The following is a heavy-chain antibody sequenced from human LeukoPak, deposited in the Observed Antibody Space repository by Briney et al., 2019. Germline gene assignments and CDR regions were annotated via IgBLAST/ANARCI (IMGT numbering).Heavy chain of an antibody. V-gene: IGHV4-31*03. Sequence: PSETLSLTCTVSGGSISSGGYYWSWIRQHPGKGLEWIGYIYYSGSTYYNPSLKSRVTISVDTSKNQFSLKLSSVTAADTAVYYCARQDRWLPDYWGQGTLVTVSS. CDR3: ARQDRWLPDY. J-gene: IGHJ4*02. D-gene: IGHD5-12*01. CDR1: GGSISSGGYY. CDR2: IYYSGST.